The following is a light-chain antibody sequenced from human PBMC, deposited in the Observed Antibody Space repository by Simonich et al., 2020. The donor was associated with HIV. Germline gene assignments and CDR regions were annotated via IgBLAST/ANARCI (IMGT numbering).Light chain of an antibody. J-gene: IGLJ2*01. Sequence: QSALTQPASVSGSPGQSITISCTGTSSDVGSYNLVSWYQQPPGKAPKLMSYEGSKGPSGVSNRFSGSKSGNTASLTISGLQAEDEADYYCCSYAGSSTWVFGGGTKLTVL. CDR2: EGS. V-gene: IGLV2-23*01. CDR1: SSDVGSYNL. CDR3: CSYAGSSTWV.